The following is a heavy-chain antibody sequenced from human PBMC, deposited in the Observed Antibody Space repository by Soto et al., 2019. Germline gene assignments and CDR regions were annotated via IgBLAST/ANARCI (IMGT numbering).Heavy chain of an antibody. V-gene: IGHV1-18*01. J-gene: IGHJ4*02. CDR2: ISAYNGNT. D-gene: IGHD2-8*01. CDR3: ACAKRYCTNGVCREFDY. Sequence: ASVKVSCKASGYTFTSYGISWVRQAPGQGLEWMGWISAYNGNTNYAQKLQGRVTMTTDTSTSTAYMELRSLGSDDTAVYYCACAKRYCTNGVCREFDYWGQGTLVTVSS. CDR1: GYTFTSYG.